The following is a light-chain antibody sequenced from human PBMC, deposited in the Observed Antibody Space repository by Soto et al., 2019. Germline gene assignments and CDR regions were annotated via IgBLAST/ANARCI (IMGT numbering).Light chain of an antibody. Sequence: DIQMTQSPSTRSASVCDRVTITCRASQSISSGLAWYQQKPGKAPKLLIYKASTLDSGVPSRFSGSGSGTEFTLTISSLQPDDFATYYCQQYNSYSGTFGQGTKVDI. J-gene: IGKJ1*01. CDR1: QSISSG. CDR3: QQYNSYSGT. V-gene: IGKV1-5*03. CDR2: KAS.